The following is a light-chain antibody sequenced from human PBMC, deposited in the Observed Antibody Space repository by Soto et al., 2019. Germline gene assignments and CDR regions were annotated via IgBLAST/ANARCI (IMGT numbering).Light chain of an antibody. CDR2: LGF. Sequence: EIVMTQSPPSLTVTPGEPATISCRSSQRLLHSNGNYFLDWYLQKPGQSPQLLIYLGFKRAAGVPDRVNRSGAGTDITLELSRVEAEDVGVYCCMQALQASCTVGQGTKLDI. CDR3: MQALQASCT. J-gene: IGKJ2*02. CDR1: QRLLHSNGNYF. V-gene: IGKV2-28*01.